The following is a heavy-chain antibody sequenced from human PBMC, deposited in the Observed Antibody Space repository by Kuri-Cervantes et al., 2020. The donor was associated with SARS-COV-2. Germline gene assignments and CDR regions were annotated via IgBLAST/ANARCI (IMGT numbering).Heavy chain of an antibody. V-gene: IGHV1-2*02. D-gene: IGHD3-3*01. CDR2: INPNSGGT. Sequence: ASVKVSCKASGYTFTGYYMHWVRQAPGQGLEWMGWINPNSGGTNYAQKFQGRVTMTRDTSISTAYMELSRLRSDDTAVYYRARAFRYYDFWSGSDAFDIWGQGTMVTVSS. CDR3: ARAFRYYDFWSGSDAFDI. CDR1: GYTFTGYY. J-gene: IGHJ3*02.